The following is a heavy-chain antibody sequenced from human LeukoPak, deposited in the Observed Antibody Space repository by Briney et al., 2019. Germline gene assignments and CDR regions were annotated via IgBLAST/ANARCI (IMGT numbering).Heavy chain of an antibody. J-gene: IGHJ4*02. CDR2: ISGSGGST. V-gene: IGHV3-23*01. Sequence: GGSLRLSCAASGFTFSSYAMSWVRQAPGKGLEWVSAISGSGGSTYYADSVKGRFTISRDSSKNTLYLQMNSLRAEDTAVYYCAKAIYGDYGAYWGQGTLVTVSS. CDR3: AKAIYGDYGAY. D-gene: IGHD4-17*01. CDR1: GFTFSSYA.